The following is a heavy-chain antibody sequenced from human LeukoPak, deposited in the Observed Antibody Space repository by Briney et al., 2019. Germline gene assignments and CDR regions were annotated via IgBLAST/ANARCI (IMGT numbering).Heavy chain of an antibody. Sequence: GGSLRLSCAASSFTFSTYGMDWVRQAPGKGLEWVAVLGTDGSNEYYANSVKGRFTVSRATSKTTLYIQMNRLSAEDTAVYYCARGRSETEIESAFDIWGQGTTVTASS. D-gene: IGHD3-3*01. CDR1: SFTFSTYG. V-gene: IGHV3-33*01. J-gene: IGHJ3*02. CDR3: ARGRSETEIESAFDI. CDR2: LGTDGSNE.